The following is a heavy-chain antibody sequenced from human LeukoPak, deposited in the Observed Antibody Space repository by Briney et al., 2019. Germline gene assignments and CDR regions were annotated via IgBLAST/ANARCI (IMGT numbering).Heavy chain of an antibody. J-gene: IGHJ5*02. CDR1: GGPISSYY. D-gene: IGHD3-10*01. CDR2: INYSGST. V-gene: IGHV4-59*12. Sequence: SETLSLTCTDSGGPISSYYWSWIRQPPGKGLEWIGYINYSGSTNYNPSLKSRVTISLDTSKNQFSLELSSVTAADTAVYYCARDVVRGVNWFDPWGQGILVTVSS. CDR3: ARDVVRGVNWFDP.